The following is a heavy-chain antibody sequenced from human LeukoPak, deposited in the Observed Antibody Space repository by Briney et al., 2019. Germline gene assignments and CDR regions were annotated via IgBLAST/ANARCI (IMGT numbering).Heavy chain of an antibody. Sequence: GGSLRLSCAASGFTFSSYAMHWVRQAPGKGLEYVSAISSNGGSTYYANSVKGRFTISRDNSKNTLYLQMGSLRAEDMAVYYCARDRFIRTDSSGLADYWGQGTLVTVSS. V-gene: IGHV3-64*01. CDR1: GFTFSSYA. J-gene: IGHJ4*02. CDR2: ISSNGGST. CDR3: ARDRFIRTDSSGLADY. D-gene: IGHD3-22*01.